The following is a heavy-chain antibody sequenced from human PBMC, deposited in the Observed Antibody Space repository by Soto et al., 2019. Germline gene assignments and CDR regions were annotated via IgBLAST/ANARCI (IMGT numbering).Heavy chain of an antibody. V-gene: IGHV1-18*01. J-gene: IGHJ6*02. D-gene: IGHD3-16*02. CDR1: GYTFTSYG. CDR3: AREFMITFGGVIVPYGMDV. Sequence: QVQLVRSGAEVKKPGASVKVSCKASGYTFTSYGISWVRQAPGQGLEWMGWISAYNGNTNYAQKLQGRVTMTTDTSTSTAYMELRSLRSDDTAVYYCAREFMITFGGVIVPYGMDVWGQGTTVTVSS. CDR2: ISAYNGNT.